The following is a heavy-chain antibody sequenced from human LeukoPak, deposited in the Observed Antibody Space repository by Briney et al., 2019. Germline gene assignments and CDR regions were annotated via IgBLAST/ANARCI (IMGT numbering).Heavy chain of an antibody. D-gene: IGHD3-10*01. V-gene: IGHV4-34*01. CDR2: INHSGST. CDR1: GGSFSGYY. J-gene: IGHJ4*02. CDR3: ARGLGVKADY. Sequence: SETLSLPCAVYGGSFSGYYWSWIRQPPGKGLEWIGEINHSGSTNYNPSLKSRVTISVDTSKNQFSLKLSSVTAADTAVYYCARGLGVKADYWGQGTLVTVSS.